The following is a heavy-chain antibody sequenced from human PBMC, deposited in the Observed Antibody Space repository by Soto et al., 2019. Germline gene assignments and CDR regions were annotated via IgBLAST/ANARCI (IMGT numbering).Heavy chain of an antibody. CDR1: GYIFTKHG. D-gene: IGHD5-18*01. CDR2: ISAHNGNT. CDR3: ARVYGYGYGHFDF. J-gene: IGHJ4*02. V-gene: IGHV1-18*01. Sequence: QVQLVQSGAALKEPGASVKVSCKASGYIFTKHGISWVRQAPGQVLEWMGWISAHNGNTNDAQNLQDRITVTTDTSTSTAYMELRSLRPEDTAIYYCARVYGYGYGHFDFWGQGSLVTVSS.